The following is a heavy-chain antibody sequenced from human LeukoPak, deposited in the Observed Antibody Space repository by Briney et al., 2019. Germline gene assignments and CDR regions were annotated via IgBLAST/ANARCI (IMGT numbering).Heavy chain of an antibody. CDR1: GGSFSGYY. CDR2: INRSGST. V-gene: IGHV4-34*01. CDR3: AREIVGASRNYYYYYMDV. Sequence: SETLSLTCAVYGGSFSGYYWSWIRQPPGKGLEWIGEINRSGSTNYNPSLKSRVTISVDTSKNQSSLKLSSVTAADTAVYYCAREIVGASRNYYYYYMDVWGKGTTVTISS. D-gene: IGHD1-26*01. J-gene: IGHJ6*03.